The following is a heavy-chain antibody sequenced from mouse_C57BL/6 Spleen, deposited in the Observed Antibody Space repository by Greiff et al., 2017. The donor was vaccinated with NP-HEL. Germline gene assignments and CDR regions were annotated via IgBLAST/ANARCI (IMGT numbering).Heavy chain of an antibody. J-gene: IGHJ4*01. CDR3: ARRDYYGRGPSMDY. Sequence: EVQLQQSGPELVKPGASVKISCKASGYTFTDYYMNWVKQSHGKSLEWIGDINPNNGGTSYNQKFKGKATLTVDKSSSTAYMELRSLTSEDSAVYYCARRDYYGRGPSMDYWGQGTSVTVSS. V-gene: IGHV1-26*01. CDR2: INPNNGGT. CDR1: GYTFTDYY. D-gene: IGHD1-1*01.